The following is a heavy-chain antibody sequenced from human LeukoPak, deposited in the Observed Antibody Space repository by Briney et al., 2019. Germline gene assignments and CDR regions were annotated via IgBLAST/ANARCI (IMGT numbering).Heavy chain of an antibody. Sequence: LSGGSLRLSCAASGFTFDDYGMSWVRQAPGKGLEWVSGINWNGDSTGYADSVKGRFTISRDNAKNSLYLQMNSLRAEDTAVCYCARGWSAMVPGVYMDVWGKGTTVTVSS. D-gene: IGHD3-10*01. V-gene: IGHV3-20*04. CDR3: ARGWSAMVPGVYMDV. J-gene: IGHJ6*03. CDR2: INWNGDST. CDR1: GFTFDDYG.